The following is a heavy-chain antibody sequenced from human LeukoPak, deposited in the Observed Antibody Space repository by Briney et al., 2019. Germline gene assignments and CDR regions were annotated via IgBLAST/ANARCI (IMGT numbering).Heavy chain of an antibody. J-gene: IGHJ4*02. D-gene: IGHD4-17*01. CDR1: GFTFSSYA. CDR2: ISYDGSNK. V-gene: IGHV3-30-3*01. CDR3: AREGDYGDYYFDY. Sequence: PGGSLRLSCAASGFTFSSYAMHWVRQAPGKGLEWVAVISYDGSNKYYADSVMGRFTISRDNSKNTLYLQMNSLRAEDTAVYYCAREGDYGDYYFDYWGQGTLVTVSS.